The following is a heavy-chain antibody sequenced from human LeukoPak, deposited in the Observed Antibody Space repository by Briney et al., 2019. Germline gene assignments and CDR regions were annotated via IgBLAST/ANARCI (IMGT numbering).Heavy chain of an antibody. CDR3: ARDYYGSGSRWVDS. Sequence: SETLSLTCTVSGGSISSSSYYWGWIRQPPGKGLEWLGSIYYNGSTYYNPSLKSRVPIPVDTSKKQFFLKLSSVTAAETAVDYCARDYYGSGSRWVDSWGQGTLVTVSS. D-gene: IGHD3-10*01. CDR2: IYYNGST. J-gene: IGHJ5*01. CDR1: GGSISSSSYY. V-gene: IGHV4-39*07.